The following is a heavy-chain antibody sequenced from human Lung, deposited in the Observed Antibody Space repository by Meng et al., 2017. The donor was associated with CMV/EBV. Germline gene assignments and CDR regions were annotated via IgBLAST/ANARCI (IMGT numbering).Heavy chain of an antibody. D-gene: IGHD6-19*01. Sequence: SXAASGFTFSLYPMHWVRQAPGKGLEWLTVISYDVITKHYADSVKGRFTISRDNSRNTLCLQMDSLTPEDTAMYYCARSPVLAGSDWVTDFWGQGTXVTVSS. J-gene: IGHJ4*02. CDR3: ARSPVLAGSDWVTDF. V-gene: IGHV3-30*04. CDR1: GFTFSLYP. CDR2: ISYDVITK.